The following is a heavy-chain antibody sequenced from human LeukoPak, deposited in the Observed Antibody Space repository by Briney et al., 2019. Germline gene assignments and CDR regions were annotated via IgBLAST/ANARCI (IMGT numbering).Heavy chain of an antibody. CDR1: GFTFSSYS. D-gene: IGHD6-13*01. CDR3: AKSRSSIAAAINY. Sequence: TGGSLRLSCAASGFTFSSYSMNWVRQAPGKGLEWVSYISSSSSTIYYADSVKGRFTISRDNAKNSLYLQMDSLRAEDTAVYYCAKSRSSIAAAINYWGQGTLVTVSS. J-gene: IGHJ4*02. V-gene: IGHV3-48*01. CDR2: ISSSSSTI.